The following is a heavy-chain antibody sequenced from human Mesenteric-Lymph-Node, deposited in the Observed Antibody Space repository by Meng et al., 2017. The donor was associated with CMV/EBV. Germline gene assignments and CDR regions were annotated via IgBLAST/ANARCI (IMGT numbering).Heavy chain of an antibody. J-gene: IGHJ4*02. CDR2: IKWNGGRT. CDR3: ARNSNYYDSSDYYPHYFDY. CDR1: GFTFDEYG. Sequence: ESLKISCAASGFTFDEYGMSWVRQVPGKGLEWVSGIKWNGGRTGYADSVKGRFTISRDNAKKSLYLQMNSLRAEDTAFYFCARNSNYYDSSDYYPHYFDYWGQGTLVTVSS. D-gene: IGHD3-22*01. V-gene: IGHV3-20*04.